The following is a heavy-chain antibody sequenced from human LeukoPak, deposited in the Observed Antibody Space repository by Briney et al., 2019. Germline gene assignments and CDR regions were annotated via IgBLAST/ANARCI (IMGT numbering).Heavy chain of an antibody. J-gene: IGHJ4*02. CDR3: ARALGEQWLAYHY. Sequence: ASVKVSCKASAYTFANYAISWLRQAPGQGLEWMGWISVSNGNTNYAQKLQGRVTMTTDTSTSTAYMELRSLRSDDTAVYYCARALGEQWLAYHYWGQGTLVTVSS. D-gene: IGHD6-19*01. V-gene: IGHV1-18*01. CDR2: ISVSNGNT. CDR1: AYTFANYA.